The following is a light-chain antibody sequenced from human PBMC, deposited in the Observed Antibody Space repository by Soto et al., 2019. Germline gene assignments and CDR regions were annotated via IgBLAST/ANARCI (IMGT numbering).Light chain of an antibody. J-gene: IGLJ2*01. V-gene: IGLV2-11*01. CDR2: DVS. Sequence: QSALTQPRSVSGSPGQSVSISCTGTSSDVGGYNNVSWYQQHPGKAPKLMIYDVSKRPSGVPDRFSGSKSGNTASLTISGLQAEDEADYYCCSYAGIPVIFGGGTQLTVL. CDR1: SSDVGGYNN. CDR3: CSYAGIPVI.